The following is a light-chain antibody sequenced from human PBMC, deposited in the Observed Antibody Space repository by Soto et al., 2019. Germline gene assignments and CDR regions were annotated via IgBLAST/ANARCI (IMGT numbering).Light chain of an antibody. V-gene: IGLV1-44*01. CDR3: AAWDGSLNSWV. J-gene: IGLJ3*02. CDR2: SSD. CDR1: TSNIGTYT. Sequence: QSVLTQPPSASGTPGQRVTISCSGSTSNIGTYTVNWYQQLPGTAPKLLIYSSDRRPSGVPDRVSGSESGTSASLAISGLQSEDEADYYCAAWDGSLNSWVFGGGTKLTVL.